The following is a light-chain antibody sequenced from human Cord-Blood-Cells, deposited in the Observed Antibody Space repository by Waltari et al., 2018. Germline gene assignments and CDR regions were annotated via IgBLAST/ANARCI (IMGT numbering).Light chain of an antibody. CDR2: DAS. CDR1: QSISSW. J-gene: IGKJ2*01. CDR3: QQYNSYSYT. V-gene: IGKV1-5*01. Sequence: DIQMTQSPSTLSASVGDRVTITCRVSQSISSWLAWYQQKPGKAPKLLIYDASSLESGVPSRFSGSGSGTEFTLTISSLQPDDFATDYCQQYNSYSYTFGQGTKLEIK.